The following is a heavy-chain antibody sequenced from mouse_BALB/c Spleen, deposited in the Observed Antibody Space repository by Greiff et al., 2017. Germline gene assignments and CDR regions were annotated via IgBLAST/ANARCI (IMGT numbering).Heavy chain of an antibody. Sequence: EVQRVESGGGLVKPGGSLKLSCAASGFTFSSYAMSWVRQTPEKRLEWVATISSGGSYTYYPDSVKGRFTISRDNAKNTLYLQMSSLRSEDTAMYYCARHGGTGMDYWGQGTSVTVSS. CDR3: ARHGGTGMDY. CDR2: ISSGGSYT. CDR1: GFTFSSYA. D-gene: IGHD3-3*01. V-gene: IGHV5-9-3*01. J-gene: IGHJ4*01.